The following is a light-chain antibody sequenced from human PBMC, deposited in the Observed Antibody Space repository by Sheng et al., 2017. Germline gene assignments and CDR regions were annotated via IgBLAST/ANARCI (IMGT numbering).Light chain of an antibody. J-gene: IGKJ2*01. Sequence: DIQMTQSPSSLSASVGDRVTITCRASQRISTYLSWYQQKPGIAPKLLIYAASTLQSGVPSRFSGSGSGTEFTLTISSLQPEDFATYYCQQLNSYPYTFGQGTKLEIK. CDR2: AAS. V-gene: IGKV1-9*01. CDR1: QRISTY. CDR3: QQLNSYPYT.